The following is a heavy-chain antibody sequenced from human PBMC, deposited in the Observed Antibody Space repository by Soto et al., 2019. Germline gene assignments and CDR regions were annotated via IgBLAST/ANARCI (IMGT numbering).Heavy chain of an antibody. Sequence: QVQLQESGPGLVKPSQTLSLTCTVSSGSINTADYYWSWIRQHPGKGLEWIGYIYYSGSTYYNPSLKSRVTISLDTSKNQFSLNLSSVTAADTAVYFCARVYDILTGNWFDPWGQGTLVTVSS. CDR1: SGSINTADYY. CDR2: IYYSGST. CDR3: ARVYDILTGNWFDP. J-gene: IGHJ5*02. V-gene: IGHV4-31*03. D-gene: IGHD3-9*01.